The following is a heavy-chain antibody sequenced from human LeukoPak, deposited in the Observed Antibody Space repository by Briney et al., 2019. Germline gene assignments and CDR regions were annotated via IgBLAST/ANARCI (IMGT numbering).Heavy chain of an antibody. CDR3: ARAGRPAAADY. V-gene: IGHV3-7*05. Sequence: PGGSLRLSCAASGFTFNTYWMTWLCQAPGKGLEWVAHIKQGGSERYYVDSVKGRFTISRDDAKNSLYLQMNSLRDEDTAVYYCARAGRPAAADYWGQGTLVTVSS. D-gene: IGHD6-13*01. J-gene: IGHJ4*02. CDR1: GFTFNTYW. CDR2: IKQGGSER.